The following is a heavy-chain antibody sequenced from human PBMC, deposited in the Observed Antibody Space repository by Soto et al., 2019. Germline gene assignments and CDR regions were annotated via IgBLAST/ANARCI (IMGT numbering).Heavy chain of an antibody. CDR3: SRYSRDYTYYGIDV. D-gene: IGHD4-4*01. Sequence: SDILSLTCTFFGGCISSYYWSWIRQPPGKGLEWIGYTYYSGSTNYNPSLKSRVIISVDTSKNHFSLKLSSVTAADTAVYYWSRYSRDYTYYGIDVWGHGTAV. V-gene: IGHV4-59*07. CDR2: TYYSGST. J-gene: IGHJ6*01. CDR1: GGCISSYY.